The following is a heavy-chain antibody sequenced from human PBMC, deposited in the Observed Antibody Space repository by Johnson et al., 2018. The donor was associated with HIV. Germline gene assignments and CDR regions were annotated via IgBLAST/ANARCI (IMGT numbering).Heavy chain of an antibody. V-gene: IGHV3-11*04. D-gene: IGHD3-10*01. CDR3: ARDSGLRAFDV. Sequence: QVQLVESGGGLVKPGGSLRLSCAASGFTFSDYYMSWIRQAPGKGLEWVSYISSSGSTIYYADSVQGRFTISRDLSENTLYLQMNSLRAEDTALYYCARDSGLRAFDVWGQGTLVTVSS. CDR1: GFTFSDYY. CDR2: ISSSGSTI. J-gene: IGHJ3*01.